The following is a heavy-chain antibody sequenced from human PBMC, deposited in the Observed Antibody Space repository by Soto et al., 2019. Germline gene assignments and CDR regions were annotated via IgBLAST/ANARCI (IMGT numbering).Heavy chain of an antibody. J-gene: IGHJ6*02. D-gene: IGHD4-4*01. CDR2: IIPMLGAA. CDR1: GGTFSHYS. CDR3: ARDDYSTAGWFGMDV. Sequence: EQLVQSGAEVKKPGTSVKVSCKASGGTFSHYSISWVRQAPGQGLEWLGGIIPMLGAANYAQKFQGRVTITADESTGTAYMELNSLRSEDTAVNYCARDDYSTAGWFGMDVWGQGTTVTVS. V-gene: IGHV1-69*01.